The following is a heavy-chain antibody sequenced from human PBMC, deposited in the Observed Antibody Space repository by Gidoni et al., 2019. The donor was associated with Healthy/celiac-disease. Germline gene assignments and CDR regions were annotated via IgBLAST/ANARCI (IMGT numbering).Heavy chain of an antibody. CDR1: GGSISSGGYY. D-gene: IGHD2-8*02. V-gene: IGHV4-31*03. Sequence: QVQLQESGPGLVKPSQTLSLTCTVSGGSISSGGYYWSWLRQHPGKGPEWIGYIYYSGSTYYNPSLKSRVTISVDTSKNQFSLKLSSVTAADTAVYYCARVPRRGYCTGGVCQRHWFDPWGQGTLVTVSS. J-gene: IGHJ5*02. CDR2: IYYSGST. CDR3: ARVPRRGYCTGGVCQRHWFDP.